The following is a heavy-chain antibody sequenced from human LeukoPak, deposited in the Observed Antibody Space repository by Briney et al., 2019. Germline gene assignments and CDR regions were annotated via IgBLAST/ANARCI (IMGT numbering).Heavy chain of an antibody. V-gene: IGHV1-46*01. J-gene: IGHJ6*03. Sequence: GASVKVSCKASGYTFTSYYMHWVRQATGQGLEWMGIINPSGGSTSYAQKFQGRVTMTRDMSTSTVYMELSSLRSEDTAVYYCARDFLFGELTGYYYYMDVLGKGTTVTVSS. D-gene: IGHD3-10*02. CDR3: ARDFLFGELTGYYYYMDV. CDR2: INPSGGST. CDR1: GYTFTSYY.